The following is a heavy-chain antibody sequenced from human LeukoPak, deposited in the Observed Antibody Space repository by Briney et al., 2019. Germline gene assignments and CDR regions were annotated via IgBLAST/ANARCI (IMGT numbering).Heavy chain of an antibody. CDR1: GFTFSSYG. CDR3: AKGGYYYFDY. CDR2: IRYDGSNK. J-gene: IGHJ4*02. Sequence: GGSLRLSCAASGFTFSSYGMHWVRQAPGKGLEWVAFIRYDGSNKYYADSVKGRFTISRDNSKNTLYLQMNSLRAEDTAVCYCAKGGYYYFDYWGQGTLVTVSS. D-gene: IGHD6-13*01. V-gene: IGHV3-30*02.